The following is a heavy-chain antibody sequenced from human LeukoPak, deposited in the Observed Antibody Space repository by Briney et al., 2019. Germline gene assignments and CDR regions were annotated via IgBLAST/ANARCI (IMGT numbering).Heavy chain of an antibody. D-gene: IGHD3-10*01. CDR2: ISGSGGST. CDR3: AKESSGSYFLDYYYYGMDV. V-gene: IGHV3-23*01. Sequence: PGGSLRLSCAASGFTLSSYAMSWVRQAPGKGPEGVSAISGSGGSTYYADSVKGRFTISRDNSKNTLYLQMNSLRAEDTAVYYCAKESSGSYFLDYYYYGMDVWGQGTTVTVSS. J-gene: IGHJ6*02. CDR1: GFTLSSYA.